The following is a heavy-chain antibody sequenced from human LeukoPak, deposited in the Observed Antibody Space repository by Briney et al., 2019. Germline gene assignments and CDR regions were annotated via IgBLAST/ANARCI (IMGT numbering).Heavy chain of an antibody. Sequence: PSETLSLTCTVSAASIGSSSYYWGWLRQPPGKGLEWIGSIYYSRSTYSNPSLKRRVTISVDTSKNQFSLKLSSVTAADTSVYYCARQLGYCSSTSCYADKVDYWGQGTLVTVSS. CDR3: ARQLGYCSSTSCYADKVDY. J-gene: IGHJ4*02. CDR1: AASIGSSSYY. D-gene: IGHD2-2*01. CDR2: IYYSRST. V-gene: IGHV4-39*01.